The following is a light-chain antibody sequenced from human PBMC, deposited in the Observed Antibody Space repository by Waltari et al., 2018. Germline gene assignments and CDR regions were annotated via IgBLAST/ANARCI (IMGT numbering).Light chain of an antibody. CDR1: ITVSSA. CDR3: QQYDSYPLT. Sequence: AIQLTQPHSPLSASVGKRAPTPSRASITVSSALAWYQQQPGKPPKLLIYDVFTWQSGVPARFSGSGSGTDFTLTINSLQPEDFAAYYCQQYDSYPLTFGEGTKVEIK. CDR2: DVF. V-gene: IGKV1-13*02. J-gene: IGKJ4*01.